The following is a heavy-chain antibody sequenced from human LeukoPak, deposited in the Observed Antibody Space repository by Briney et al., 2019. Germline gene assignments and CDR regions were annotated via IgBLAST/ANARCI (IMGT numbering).Heavy chain of an antibody. CDR2: IYPGDSDT. CDR3: ARSVSSAWPNWFDP. Sequence: GESLKISCKGSGYSFTGYWSGWVRQMPGKGLEWMGIIYPGDSDTRYSPSFQGQVTISADKSITTAYLQWSSLKASDTAMYYCARSVSSAWPNWFDPWGQGSLVTVSS. D-gene: IGHD6-19*01. V-gene: IGHV5-51*01. J-gene: IGHJ5*02. CDR1: GYSFTGYW.